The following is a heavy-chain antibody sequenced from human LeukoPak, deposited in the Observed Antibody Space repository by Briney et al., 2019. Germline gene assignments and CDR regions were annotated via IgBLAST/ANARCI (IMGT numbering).Heavy chain of an antibody. CDR3: ARDQSHHDSSGSLYDP. CDR2: ISGSGGST. Sequence: PGGSLRLSCAASGFTFSSYSMNWVRQAPGKGLEWVSAISGSGGSTYYADSVKGRFTISRDNSKNTLYLQMNSLTPDDTALYYCARDQSHHDSSGSLYDPWGQGTLVTVSS. CDR1: GFTFSSYS. J-gene: IGHJ5*02. D-gene: IGHD3-22*01. V-gene: IGHV3-23*01.